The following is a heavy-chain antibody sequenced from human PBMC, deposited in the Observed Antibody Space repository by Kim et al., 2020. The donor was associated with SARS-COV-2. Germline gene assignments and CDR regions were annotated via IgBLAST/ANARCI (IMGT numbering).Heavy chain of an antibody. J-gene: IGHJ4*02. CDR3: TTNTMVRGISRE. Sequence: GGSLRLSCAASGFTFSNAWMSWVRQAPGKGLEWVGRIKSKTGGGTTDYAAPVKGRFTISRDDSKNTLYLQMNSLKTEDTAVYYCTTNTMVRGISREWGQGTLVTVSS. CDR1: GFTFSNAW. CDR2: IKSKTGGGTT. D-gene: IGHD3-10*01. V-gene: IGHV3-15*01.